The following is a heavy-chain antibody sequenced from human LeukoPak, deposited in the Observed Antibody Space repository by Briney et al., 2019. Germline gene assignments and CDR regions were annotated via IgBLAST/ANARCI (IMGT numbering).Heavy chain of an antibody. Sequence: GTSVKVSCKASGFTFTNSAMQWVRQARGQRLEWIGWIVVGSGNTNYAQKFQERVTITRDMSTSTAYMEVRSLRSEDTAVYYCAADNQQITVWGQGTLVTVSS. CDR2: IVVGSGNT. CDR1: GFTFTNSA. D-gene: IGHD5-24*01. CDR3: AADNQQITV. V-gene: IGHV1-58*02. J-gene: IGHJ4*02.